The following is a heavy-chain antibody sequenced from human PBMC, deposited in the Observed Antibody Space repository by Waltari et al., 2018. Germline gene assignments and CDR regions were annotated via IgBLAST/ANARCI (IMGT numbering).Heavy chain of an antibody. CDR1: VGAISSGGYY. CDR3: ASSYGGNSHPESVSAFDI. CDR2: IYYSGST. D-gene: IGHD4-17*01. Sequence: QVQLQEAGPGLVGTSQTLSRAWTFAVGAISSGGYYWSCIRQHPGKGLEWIGYIYYSGSTYYNPSLKSRVTISVDTSKNQFSLKPSSVTAADTAVYYCASSYGGNSHPESVSAFDIWGQGTMVTVSS. J-gene: IGHJ3*02. V-gene: IGHV4-31*02.